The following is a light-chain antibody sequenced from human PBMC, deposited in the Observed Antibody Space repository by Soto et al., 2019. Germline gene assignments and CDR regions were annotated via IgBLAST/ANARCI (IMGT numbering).Light chain of an antibody. CDR3: SSFTTSYFYV. CDR1: GSDICAYNY. CDR2: GVT. V-gene: IGLV2-14*01. Sequence: AMTRPGSVSWSPGQSITISCTGSGSDICAYNYVSWYQQHPGKAPKLLIHGVTRRPSGVSSRFSASKSAYTASLTISGLQAEDEANYYCSSFTTSYFYVFGPGTKVTVL. J-gene: IGLJ1*01.